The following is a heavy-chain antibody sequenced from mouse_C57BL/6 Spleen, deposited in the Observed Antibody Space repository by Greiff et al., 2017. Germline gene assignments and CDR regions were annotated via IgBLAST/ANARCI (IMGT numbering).Heavy chain of an antibody. J-gene: IGHJ2*01. CDR2: IYPGSGST. Sequence: VQLQQPGAELVKPGASVKMSCKASGYTFTSYWITWVKQRPGQGLEWIGDIYPGSGSTNYNEKFKSKATLTVDTSSSTAYMQLSSLTSEDSAVYYCARWITTVVANYFDYWGQGTTLTVSS. D-gene: IGHD1-1*01. CDR3: ARWITTVVANYFDY. CDR1: GYTFTSYW. V-gene: IGHV1-55*01.